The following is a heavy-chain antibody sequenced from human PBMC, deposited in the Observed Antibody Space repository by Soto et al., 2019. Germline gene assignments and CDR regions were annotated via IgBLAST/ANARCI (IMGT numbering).Heavy chain of an antibody. J-gene: IGHJ6*02. CDR3: ARVGGYGGNYGMDV. CDR2: IYYSGST. CDR1: GGSTSSGDYY. Sequence: SETLSLTCTVSGGSTSSGDYYWSWIRQPPGKGLEWIGYIYYSGSTYYNPSLKSRVTISVDTSKNQFSLKLSSVTAADTAVYYCARVGGYGGNYGMDVWGQGTTVTVSS. V-gene: IGHV4-30-4*01. D-gene: IGHD4-17*01.